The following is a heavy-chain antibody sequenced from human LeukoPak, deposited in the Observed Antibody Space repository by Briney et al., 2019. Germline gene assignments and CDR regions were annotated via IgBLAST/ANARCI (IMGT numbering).Heavy chain of an antibody. CDR3: ARAHYPYYYDSSGYSP. J-gene: IGHJ5*02. CDR1: GFTFSSYE. V-gene: IGHV3-48*03. CDR2: ISSSGSTI. D-gene: IGHD3-22*01. Sequence: GGSLRLSCAASGFTFSSYEMNWVRQAPGKGLEWVSYISSSGSTIYYADSVKGRFTISRDNAKNSLYLQMNSLRAEDKAVYYSARAHYPYYYDSSGYSPWGQGTLVTASS.